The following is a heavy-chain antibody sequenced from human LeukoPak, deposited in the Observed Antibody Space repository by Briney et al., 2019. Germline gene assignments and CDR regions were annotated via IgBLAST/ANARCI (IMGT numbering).Heavy chain of an antibody. CDR1: GGTFSSYA. CDR3: ARDSAALIVVATDDAFDI. CDR2: IIPIFGTA. D-gene: IGHD3-22*01. J-gene: IGHJ3*02. Sequence: ASVKVSCKAPGGTFSSYAISWVRQAPGQGLEWMGRIIPIFGTANYAQKFQGRVTITTDESTSTAYMELSSLRSEDTAVYYCARDSAALIVVATDDAFDIWGQGTMVTVSS. V-gene: IGHV1-69*05.